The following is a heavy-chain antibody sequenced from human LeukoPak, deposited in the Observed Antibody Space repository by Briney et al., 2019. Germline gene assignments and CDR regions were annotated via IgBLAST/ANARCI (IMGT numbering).Heavy chain of an antibody. Sequence: GGSLRLSCAASGFTFSNFGMSWVRQAPGKGLEWASSISTTGSDIYYADSVRGRFTISRDNAKNSLYLQMTSLRVEDTAVYYCAREVTGYKSGQKYGWFDPWGQGTLVTVSS. CDR2: ISTTGSDI. J-gene: IGHJ5*02. CDR1: GFTFSNFG. D-gene: IGHD6-19*01. CDR3: AREVTGYKSGQKYGWFDP. V-gene: IGHV3-21*06.